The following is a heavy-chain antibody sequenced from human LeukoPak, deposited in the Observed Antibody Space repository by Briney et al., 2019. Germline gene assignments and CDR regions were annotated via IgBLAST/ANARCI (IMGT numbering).Heavy chain of an antibody. D-gene: IGHD5-12*01. J-gene: IGHJ4*02. CDR1: GYTFTSYY. CDR2: INPSGGST. CDR3: ATNTYNGYAIDS. V-gene: IGHV1-46*01. Sequence: ASVKVSCKASGYTFTSYYMHWVRQAPGQGLEWMGIINPSGGSTSYAEKFQGRVSMTEDTSTDTAYMELNSLSSEDTAIYYCATNTYNGYAIDSWGRGTLVTVSS.